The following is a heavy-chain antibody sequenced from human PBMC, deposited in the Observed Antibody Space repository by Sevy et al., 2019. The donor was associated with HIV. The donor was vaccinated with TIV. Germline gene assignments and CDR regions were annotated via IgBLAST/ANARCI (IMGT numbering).Heavy chain of an antibody. V-gene: IGHV1-2*06. D-gene: IGHD3-10*01. J-gene: IGHJ6*02. Sequence: ASVKVSCKASGYTFTGYYMHWVRQAPGQGLEWMGRINPNSGGTNYAQKFQGRVTMTRDTSISTAYMELSRLRSDDTAVYYCARWGGVYYGSGSYYYYGMDVWGQGTTVTVSS. CDR1: GYTFTGYY. CDR3: ARWGGVYYGSGSYYYYGMDV. CDR2: INPNSGGT.